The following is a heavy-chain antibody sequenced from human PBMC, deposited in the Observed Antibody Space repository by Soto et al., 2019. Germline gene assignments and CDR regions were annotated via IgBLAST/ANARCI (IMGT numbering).Heavy chain of an antibody. V-gene: IGHV1-3*01. CDR1: GYTFTSYA. Sequence: QVQLVQSGAEVKKPGASVKVSCKASGYTFTSYAMHWVRQAPGQRLEWMGWINAGNGNTKYSQKFQGRVTITRDTSTAYMELSSLISEDTAVYYCARDIAFDIWGQGTMVTVSS. J-gene: IGHJ3*02. CDR3: ARDIAFDI. CDR2: INAGNGNT.